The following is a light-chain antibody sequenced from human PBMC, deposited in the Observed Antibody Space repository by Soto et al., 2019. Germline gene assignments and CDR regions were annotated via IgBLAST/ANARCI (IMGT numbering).Light chain of an antibody. CDR3: SSYTSGSLYV. Sequence: QSVLTQTASVSGSPGQSITISCTGTSSDVGGYNYVSWYQQHPGKAPKLMIYDVSNRPSGVSNRFSGSKSGNTASLTISGLQAEDEADYYCSSYTSGSLYVFGTGTKVTVL. CDR2: DVS. CDR1: SSDVGGYNY. V-gene: IGLV2-14*01. J-gene: IGLJ1*01.